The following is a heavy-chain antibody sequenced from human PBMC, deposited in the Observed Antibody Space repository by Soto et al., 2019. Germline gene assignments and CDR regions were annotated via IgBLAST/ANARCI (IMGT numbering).Heavy chain of an antibody. CDR2: ISSGSSTI. J-gene: IGHJ4*02. Sequence: EVQLVESGGGLVQPGGSLRLSCAASGFIFSSDSMNWVRQAPGKGLEWVSYISSGSSTIYYADSVKGRFSISRDNAKNSLYLQMSSLSDEDTAVYYCARDLTVTTEGSWGQGTLVTVSS. CDR1: GFIFSSDS. D-gene: IGHD4-17*01. CDR3: ARDLTVTTEGS. V-gene: IGHV3-48*02.